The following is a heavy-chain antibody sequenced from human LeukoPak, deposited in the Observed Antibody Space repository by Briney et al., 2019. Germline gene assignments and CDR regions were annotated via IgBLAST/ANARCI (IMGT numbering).Heavy chain of an antibody. J-gene: IGHJ4*02. V-gene: IGHV3-20*04. CDR2: INWNGGST. D-gene: IGHD3-22*01. Sequence: PGGSLRLSRAPSGFTFDDYGMSWVRPAPGKGLEWVSGINWNGGSTGYAASVKGRFTISRDNAKNSLYLQMNSLRAEDTAVYYCAREGPPYYYDSSGYDAPAGFDYWGQGTLVTVSS. CDR3: AREGPPYYYDSSGYDAPAGFDY. CDR1: GFTFDDYG.